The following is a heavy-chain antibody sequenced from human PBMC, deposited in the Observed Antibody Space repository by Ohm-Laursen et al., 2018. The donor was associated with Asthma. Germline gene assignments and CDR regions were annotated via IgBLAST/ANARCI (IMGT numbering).Heavy chain of an antibody. J-gene: IGHJ1*01. CDR2: ISYDGSYQ. CDR3: ARIGPEWELPGREYSLHH. Sequence: SLRLSCAASGFTFRNYDMHWVRQAPGKGLERVAAISYDGSYQYYADSVKGRFTISRDNSKNTLSLQMDSLRVEDTAIYYCARIGPEWELPGREYSLHHWGEGTLVTVSS. CDR1: GFTFRNYD. D-gene: IGHD1-26*01. V-gene: IGHV3-30*03.